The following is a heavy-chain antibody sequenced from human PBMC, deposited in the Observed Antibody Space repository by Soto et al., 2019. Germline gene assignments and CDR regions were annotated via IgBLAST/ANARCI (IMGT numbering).Heavy chain of an antibody. J-gene: IGHJ5*02. CDR2: IYYSGST. D-gene: IGHD6-6*01. CDR3: ARSEYSSSSSWFDP. CDR1: GGSISSGGYY. Sequence: KPSETLSLTCTVSGGSISSGGYYWSWIRQHPGKGLEWIGYIYYSGSTYYNPSLKSRVTISVDTSKNQFSLKLSSVTAADTAVYYCARSEYSSSSSWFDPWGQGTLVTVSS. V-gene: IGHV4-31*03.